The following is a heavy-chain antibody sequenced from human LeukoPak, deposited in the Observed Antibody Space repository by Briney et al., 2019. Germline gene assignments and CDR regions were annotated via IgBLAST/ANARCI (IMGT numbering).Heavy chain of an antibody. CDR3: ARIEGNSGYGWSHFDY. J-gene: IGHJ4*02. D-gene: IGHD3-10*01. CDR1: GFSINSGDNY. V-gene: IGHV4-30-4*01. CDR2: IYYRGTT. Sequence: SQTLSLTCTVSGFSINSGDNYWSWIRQPPGKGLEWIVFIYYRGTTYYNPSLKSRVSISIDTSRNQFSLKLSSVTGADTAVYYCARIEGNSGYGWSHFDYWGQGRLVTVSS.